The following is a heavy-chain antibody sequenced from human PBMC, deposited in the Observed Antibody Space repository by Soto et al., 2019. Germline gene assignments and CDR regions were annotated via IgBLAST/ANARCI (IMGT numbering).Heavy chain of an antibody. D-gene: IGHD6-6*01. J-gene: IGHJ4*02. Sequence: GESLKISCKSSGYIFSKYWIGWVRQMPGKGLEWMGIIYPGDSDTRYSPSFQGQVAISADKSITTAYLQWRSLKASDTAIYYCVVYSSSSGRHFDYWGQGTLVTVSS. CDR3: VVYSSSSGRHFDY. CDR1: GYIFSKYW. CDR2: IYPGDSDT. V-gene: IGHV5-51*01.